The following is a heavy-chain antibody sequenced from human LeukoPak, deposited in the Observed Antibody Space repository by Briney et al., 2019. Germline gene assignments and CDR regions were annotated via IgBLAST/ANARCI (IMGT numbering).Heavy chain of an antibody. CDR2: IYPGDSDT. V-gene: IGHV5-51*01. Sequence: GESLKISCKGSGYSFTNYWIGWVRQMPGKGLEWMGIIYPGDSDTRYSPSFQGQVTISADKSISTAYLQWSSLKASDTAMYYCARLVEDYDSSGSGFDYWGQGTLVTVSS. CDR1: GYSFTNYW. D-gene: IGHD3-22*01. J-gene: IGHJ4*02. CDR3: ARLVEDYDSSGSGFDY.